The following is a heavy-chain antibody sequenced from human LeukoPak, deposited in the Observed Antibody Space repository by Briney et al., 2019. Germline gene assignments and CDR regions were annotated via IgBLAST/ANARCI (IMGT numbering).Heavy chain of an antibody. J-gene: IGHJ4*02. V-gene: IGHV3-23*01. CDR2: ISGSGGST. D-gene: IGHD3-10*01. CDR1: GFTFSSYA. CDR3: AKDLPLYYYGSGSWAIDY. Sequence: GGSLRLSCAASGFTFSSYAMSWVRQAPGKGLEWVSAISGSGGSTYYADSVKGRFTISRDNSKNTLYLQMNSLRAEDTAVYYCAKDLPLYYYGSGSWAIDYWGQGTLVTVSS.